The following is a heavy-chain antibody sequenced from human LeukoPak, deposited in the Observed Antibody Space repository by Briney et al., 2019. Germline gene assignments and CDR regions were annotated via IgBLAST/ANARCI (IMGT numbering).Heavy chain of an antibody. CDR3: ARDRIAARRYWYFDL. D-gene: IGHD6-6*01. Sequence: SETLSLTCTVSGGSISSYYWSWIRQPPGKGLEWIRYIYYSGSTNYNPSLKSRVTISVDTSKNQFSLKLSSVTAADTAVYYCARDRIAARRYWYFDLWGRGTLVTVSS. J-gene: IGHJ2*01. CDR1: GGSISSYY. CDR2: IYYSGST. V-gene: IGHV4-59*01.